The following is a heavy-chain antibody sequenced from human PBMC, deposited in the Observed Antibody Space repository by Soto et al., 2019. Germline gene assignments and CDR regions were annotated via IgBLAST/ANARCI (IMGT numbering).Heavy chain of an antibody. J-gene: IGHJ4*02. V-gene: IGHV1-46*01. CDR3: ARGSFNDRSFGFDC. D-gene: IGHD3-10*01. Sequence: ASVKVSCKASGYIFTAYSMHWVRQAPGQGLEWMGVVNPSGGSTNYAQKFQGRITMTRDTSTSTVYMDLSSVSAADTAVYYCARGSFNDRSFGFDCWGQGALVTVSS. CDR2: VNPSGGST. CDR1: GYIFTAYS.